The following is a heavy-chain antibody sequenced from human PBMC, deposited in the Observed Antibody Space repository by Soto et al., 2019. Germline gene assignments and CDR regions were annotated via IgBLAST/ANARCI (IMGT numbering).Heavy chain of an antibody. V-gene: IGHV1-69*02. D-gene: IGHD5-12*01. J-gene: IGHJ6*02. CDR2: IIPILGIA. CDR1: GGTFSSYT. Sequence: SVKVSCKASGGTFSSYTISWVRQAPGQGLEWMGRIIPILGIANYAQKFQGRVTITADKSTSTAYMELSSLRSEDTAVYYCARVNRRGYTGNDPPPLYYYGMDLWGQGTMVTVSS. CDR3: ARVNRRGYTGNDPPPLYYYGMDL.